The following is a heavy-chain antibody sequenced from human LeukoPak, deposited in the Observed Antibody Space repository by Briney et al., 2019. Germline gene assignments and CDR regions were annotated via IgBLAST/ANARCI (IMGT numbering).Heavy chain of an antibody. J-gene: IGHJ6*02. D-gene: IGHD2-15*01. CDR2: IAFDGSNA. CDR1: GFTFSSYA. V-gene: IGHV3-30-3*01. Sequence: GGSLRLSCVASGFTFSSYAMHWVRQAPGKGLEWVAVIAFDGSNAPYADSVKGRFTISRDISKSTPYLEMNSLKAEDSAIYYCSRGRYGTYSRSGYYYGMDVWGQGTTVTVSS. CDR3: SRGRYGTYSRSGYYYGMDV.